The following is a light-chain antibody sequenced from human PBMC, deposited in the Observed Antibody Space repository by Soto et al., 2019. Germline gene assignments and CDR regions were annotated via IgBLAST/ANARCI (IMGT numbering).Light chain of an antibody. CDR1: QTILSN. CDR2: GAS. J-gene: IGKJ5*01. CDR3: QQYDKWPPIT. Sequence: IVLTQSPGTLSLSPGERATLSCRASQTILSNLAWYQQKPGQAPRLLIYGASARATGIPARFSGGGSGAEYTLTISSLQSEDCAVYYCQQYDKWPPITFGQGTRLEIK. V-gene: IGKV3-15*01.